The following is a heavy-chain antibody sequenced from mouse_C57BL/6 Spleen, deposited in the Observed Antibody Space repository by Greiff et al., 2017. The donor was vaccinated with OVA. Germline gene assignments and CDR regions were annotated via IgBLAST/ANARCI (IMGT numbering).Heavy chain of an antibody. CDR2: ISYYGSN. V-gene: IGHV3-6*01. D-gene: IGHD2-3*01. CDR1: GYSFTSGYY. Sequence: EVQLQESGPGLVKPAPSLTLSCSVTGYSFTSGYYWNWIRQFPGNKLEWMGYISYYGSNNYNPSLKNRISITRDTSKNQFFLKLNSVTTEDTATYYCSRGIVGYYPLAYWGQGTLVTVSA. CDR3: SRGIVGYYPLAY. J-gene: IGHJ3*01.